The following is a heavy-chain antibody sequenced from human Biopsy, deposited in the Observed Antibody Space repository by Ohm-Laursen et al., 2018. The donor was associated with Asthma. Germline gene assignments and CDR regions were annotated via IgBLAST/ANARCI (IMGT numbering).Heavy chain of an antibody. D-gene: IGHD3-22*01. Sequence: SLRLSCAASGFTFGGYWMSWVRQVPGKGLEWVSTVKPSGRGADLPAPARGRFTISRDDSKNTVYLHMTSLRAEDTAVYYCVKDTVEDRGGYYTFDVWGQGTKVTVSS. CDR3: VKDTVEDRGGYYTFDV. CDR2: VKPSGRGA. J-gene: IGHJ3*01. V-gene: IGHV3-23*01. CDR1: GFTFGGYW.